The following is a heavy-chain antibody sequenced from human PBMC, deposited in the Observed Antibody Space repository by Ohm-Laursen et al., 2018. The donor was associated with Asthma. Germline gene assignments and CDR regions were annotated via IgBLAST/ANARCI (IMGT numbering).Heavy chain of an antibody. Sequence: GASVKVSCKASGYTFTSYAMNWVRQAPGQGLEWMGWINTNTGNPTYAQGFTGRFVFSLDTSVSTAYLQISSLKAEDTAVYYCARVMAEYSNVVLHGGSSWYFDYWGQGTLVTVSS. CDR3: ARVMAEYSNVVLHGGSSWYFDY. CDR1: GYTFTSYA. D-gene: IGHD6-13*01. J-gene: IGHJ4*02. V-gene: IGHV7-4-1*02. CDR2: INTNTGNP.